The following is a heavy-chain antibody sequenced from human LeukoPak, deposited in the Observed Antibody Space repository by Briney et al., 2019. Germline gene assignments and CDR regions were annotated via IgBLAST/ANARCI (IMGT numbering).Heavy chain of an antibody. CDR2: ISGSGGST. V-gene: IGHV3-23*01. CDR3: AKTFGSYRSFFDY. J-gene: IGHJ4*02. Sequence: GGSLRLSCAASGFTFSSYAMSWVRQAPVKGLEWVSAISGSGGSTYYADSVKGRFTISRDNSKNTLYLQMNSLRAEDTAVYYCAKTFGSYRSFFDYWGQGTLVTVSS. D-gene: IGHD3-16*02. CDR1: GFTFSSYA.